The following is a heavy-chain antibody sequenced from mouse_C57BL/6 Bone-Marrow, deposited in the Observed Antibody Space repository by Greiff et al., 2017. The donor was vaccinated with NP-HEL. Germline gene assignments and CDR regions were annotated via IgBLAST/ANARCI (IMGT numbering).Heavy chain of an antibody. CDR3: AREGYSNPYYFDY. D-gene: IGHD2-5*01. CDR1: GFTFSDYY. Sequence: DVKLVESEGGLVQPGSSMKLSCTASGFTFSDYYMAWVRQVPEKGLEWVANINYDGSSTYYLDSLKSRFIITRDNAKNILYLQLSSLKSEDTATYYCAREGYSNPYYFDYWGQGTTLTVSS. V-gene: IGHV5-16*01. CDR2: INYDGSST. J-gene: IGHJ2*01.